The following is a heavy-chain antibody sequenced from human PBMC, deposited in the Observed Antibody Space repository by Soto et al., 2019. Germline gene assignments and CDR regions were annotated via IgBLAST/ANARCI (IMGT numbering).Heavy chain of an antibody. J-gene: IGHJ4*02. CDR3: ARVGPAHYYDSSGYYSPLDY. D-gene: IGHD3-22*01. CDR1: GDTFSSDA. Sequence: SVKVSCKASGDTFSSDAINWVRQAPGQGLEWMGGIFPMFGTANYAQKFKGRVTITAGESTSTVYLELSSLRSEDTVVYYCARVGPAHYYDSSGYYSPLDYWGQGTLVTVSS. CDR2: IFPMFGTA. V-gene: IGHV1-69*13.